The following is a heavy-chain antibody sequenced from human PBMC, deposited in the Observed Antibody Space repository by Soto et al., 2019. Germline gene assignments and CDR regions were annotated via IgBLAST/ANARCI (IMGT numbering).Heavy chain of an antibody. J-gene: IGHJ4*02. V-gene: IGHV4-30-2*01. Sequence: SETLSLTCAVSGDSITTGGHYWSWIRQPPGKGLEWIGYIYHSGSTFYNPSLKSRVTISEDRSKNHFSLQLTSVTAADTAVYYCARRYGGNFDYWGQGTLVTVSS. CDR3: ARRYGGNFDY. CDR2: IYHSGST. CDR1: GDSITTGGHY. D-gene: IGHD5-12*01.